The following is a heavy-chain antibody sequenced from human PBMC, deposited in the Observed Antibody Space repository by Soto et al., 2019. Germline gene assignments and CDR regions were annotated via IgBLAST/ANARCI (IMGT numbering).Heavy chain of an antibody. CDR3: ARGMYGSGSYYIGDAFDM. CDR1: GFTVSYNY. Sequence: EVQLVESGGGLIQPGGSLRPSCAVSGFTVSYNYMNWVRQAPGKGLEWVSVIYRGGDTFYADSVKGRFTISRDNSKNTLYLQMNSLSAEDTAVYYCARGMYGSGSYYIGDAFDMWGQGTMVTVSS. J-gene: IGHJ3*02. CDR2: IYRGGDT. V-gene: IGHV3-53*01. D-gene: IGHD3-10*01.